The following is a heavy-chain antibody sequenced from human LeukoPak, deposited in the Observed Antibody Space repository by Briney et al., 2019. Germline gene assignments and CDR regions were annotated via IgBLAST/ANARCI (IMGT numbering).Heavy chain of an antibody. CDR3: ARDAQRGFDYSNSLQY. V-gene: IGHV3-33*01. CDR2: IWSDGTNK. Sequence: PGRSLRLSCAAAEFTFNHYGMHWVRQAPGKGLEWVSVIWSDGTNKYYAASVKGRFTISRDDFDKTVYLQMSSLRPDDTGVYYCARDAQRGFDYSNSLQYWGQGTPVTVST. J-gene: IGHJ4*02. D-gene: IGHD4-11*01. CDR1: EFTFNHYG.